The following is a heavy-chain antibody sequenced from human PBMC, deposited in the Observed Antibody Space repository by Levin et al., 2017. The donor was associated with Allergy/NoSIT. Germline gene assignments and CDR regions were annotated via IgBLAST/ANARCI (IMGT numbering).Heavy chain of an antibody. CDR3: ARDTFRRYYYGSGSDPAFDY. CDR1: GFTFSSYS. V-gene: IGHV3-48*02. D-gene: IGHD3-10*01. Sequence: GESLKISCAASGFTFSSYSMNWVRQAPGKGLEWVSYISSSSSTIYYADSVKGRFTISRDNAKNSLYLQMNSLRDEDTAVYYCARDTFRRYYYGSGSDPAFDYWGQGTLVTVSS. CDR2: ISSSSSTI. J-gene: IGHJ4*02.